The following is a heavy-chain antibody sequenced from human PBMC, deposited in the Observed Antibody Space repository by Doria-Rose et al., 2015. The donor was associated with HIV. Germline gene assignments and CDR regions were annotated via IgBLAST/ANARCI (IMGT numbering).Heavy chain of an antibody. D-gene: IGHD6-13*01. CDR2: IFSDDER. V-gene: IGHV2-26*01. CDR3: ARIKSSRWYHKYYFDF. CDR1: GVSLSSPGMG. Sequence: QVTLKESGPVLVKPTETLTLTCTVSGVSLSSPGMGVSWIRQPPGKALELRSSIFSDDERSYKTSLKSRLTISRGTSKSQVVLTMTDMDPVDTATYYCARIKSSRWYHKYYFDFWGQGTLVIVSA. J-gene: IGHJ4*02.